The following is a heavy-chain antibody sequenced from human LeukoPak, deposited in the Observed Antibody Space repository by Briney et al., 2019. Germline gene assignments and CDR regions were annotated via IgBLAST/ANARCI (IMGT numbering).Heavy chain of an antibody. D-gene: IGHD4-11*01. Sequence: GGSLRLSCGASGFTFSTYWMIWVRQTPGKGLEWVASIKQDGSETHYVDSVKGRFTISRDNTKNSLYLQMNSLRAEDTAVYYCARASSSKNVQNVDVWGQGTTVTVSS. J-gene: IGHJ6*02. CDR3: ARASSSKNVQNVDV. CDR2: IKQDGSET. CDR1: GFTFSTYW. V-gene: IGHV3-7*01.